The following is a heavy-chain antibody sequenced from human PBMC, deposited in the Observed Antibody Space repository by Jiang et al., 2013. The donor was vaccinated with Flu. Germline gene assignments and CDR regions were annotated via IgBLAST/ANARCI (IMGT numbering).Heavy chain of an antibody. CDR3: ARVLLRGTVGLTLGY. CDR2: INAGNGNT. V-gene: IGHV1-3*01. J-gene: IGHJ4*02. CDR1: GYTFTSYA. D-gene: IGHD2-21*02. Sequence: SGAEVKKPGASVKVSCRASGYTFTSYAMHWVRQAPGQRLEWMGWINAGNGNTKYSQKFQGRVTITRDTSASTAYMELSSLRSEDTAVYYCARVLLRGTVGLTLGYWGQGTLVTVSS.